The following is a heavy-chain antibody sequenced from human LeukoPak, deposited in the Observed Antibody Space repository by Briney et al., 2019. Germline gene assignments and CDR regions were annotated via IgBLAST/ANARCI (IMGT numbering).Heavy chain of an antibody. J-gene: IGHJ4*02. CDR3: AREAYRDASVDY. D-gene: IGHD3-10*01. CDR2: IKQDGSER. Sequence: GGSPRLSCAASGFIFSSYWMSWVRQAPGRGLEWVANIKQDGSERYYVDSVKGRFTISRDNAKNSLYLQMNSLTTEDTAVYYCAREAYRDASVDYWGQGTLVTVSS. V-gene: IGHV3-7*05. CDR1: GFIFSSYW.